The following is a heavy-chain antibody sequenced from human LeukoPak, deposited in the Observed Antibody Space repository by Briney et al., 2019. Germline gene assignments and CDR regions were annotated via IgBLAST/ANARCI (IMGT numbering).Heavy chain of an antibody. J-gene: IGHJ3*02. CDR1: GDSITRRDLY. V-gene: IGHV4-30-4*01. D-gene: IGHD5-18*01. CDR2: IHYGGTT. CDR3: ARVEYSYGPLGPNDAFDI. Sequence: NPSQTLSLTCTVSGDSITRRDLYWSWIRQPPGKGLEWIGYIHYGGTTYYSPSLKSRVTISPDTSKNQFSLKLTSVTAADTAVYYCARVEYSYGPLGPNDAFDIWGQGTMVTVSS.